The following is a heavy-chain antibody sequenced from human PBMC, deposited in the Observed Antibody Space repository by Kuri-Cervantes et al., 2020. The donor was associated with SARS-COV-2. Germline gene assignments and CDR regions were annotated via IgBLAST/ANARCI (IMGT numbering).Heavy chain of an antibody. D-gene: IGHD3-22*01. CDR1: GFTFSSYS. J-gene: IGHJ4*02. Sequence: GGSLRLSCAASGFTFSSYSMNWVRQAPGKGLEWMSYIRSSSLTTYYADSVRGRFTISRDNAKNSLFLHMNGLRDEDTAVYYCARGDGNGYPDYWCQGTLVTSYS. CDR2: IRSSSLTT. CDR3: ARGDGNGYPDY. V-gene: IGHV3-48*02.